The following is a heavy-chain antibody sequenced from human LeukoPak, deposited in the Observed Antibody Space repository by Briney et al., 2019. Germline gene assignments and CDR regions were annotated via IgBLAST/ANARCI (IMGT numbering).Heavy chain of an antibody. V-gene: IGHV4-34*01. CDR1: GGSFSGYY. CDR3: ARLKPKIITMVRGIFDY. J-gene: IGHJ4*02. D-gene: IGHD3-10*01. CDR2: INHSGST. Sequence: SGTLSLTCAVYGGSFSGYYWSWIRQPPGKGLEWIGEINHSGSTNYNPSLKSRVTISVDASKNQFSLKLSSVTAADTAVYYCARLKPKIITMVRGIFDYWGQGTLVTVSS.